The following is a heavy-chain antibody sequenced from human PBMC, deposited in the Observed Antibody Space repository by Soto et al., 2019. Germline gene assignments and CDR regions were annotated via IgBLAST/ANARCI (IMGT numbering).Heavy chain of an antibody. D-gene: IGHD3-22*01. V-gene: IGHV1-18*01. Sequence: ASVKVSCKASGYTFTSYGISWVRQAPGQGLEWMGWIGPYNGNTHYAQKFQGRVTITADKPTSTAYMELSSLRSEDTAVYYCARGPDYYDSSGYPSFDYWGQGTLVTVSS. CDR1: GYTFTSYG. J-gene: IGHJ4*02. CDR3: ARGPDYYDSSGYPSFDY. CDR2: IGPYNGNT.